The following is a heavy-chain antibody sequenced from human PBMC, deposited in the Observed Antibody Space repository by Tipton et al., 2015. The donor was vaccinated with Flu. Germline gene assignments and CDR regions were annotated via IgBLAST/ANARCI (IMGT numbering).Heavy chain of an antibody. D-gene: IGHD3-10*01. CDR1: GFRFSDYY. J-gene: IGHJ4*02. CDR3: ARVSPRRITAIAVTMVPEGYFDS. Sequence: QLVQSGGGLVKPGGSLRLSCAASGFRFSDYYWSWIRQPPGKGLEWIGEINHGGSTHYKTSLKSRVTMSVDTSMNQVSLRLSSVTAADTAVYYCARVSPRRITAIAVTMVPEGYFDSWGQGTLVTVSS. CDR2: INHGGST. V-gene: IGHV4-34*01.